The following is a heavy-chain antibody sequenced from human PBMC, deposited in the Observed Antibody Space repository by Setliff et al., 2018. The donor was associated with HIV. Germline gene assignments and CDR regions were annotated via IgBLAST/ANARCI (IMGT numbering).Heavy chain of an antibody. CDR3: AREWVVVVPAAIYYYYYGMDV. CDR2: VSHSGST. Sequence: SETLSLTCVVSGVSISNSLWWTWVRQPPGKGLEWIGEVSHSGSTNYNPSLKSRVAISVDKSKNQFSLELNSVTAADTAVYYCAREWVVVVPAAIYYYYYGMDVWGQGTTVTVSS. V-gene: IGHV4-4*02. CDR1: GVSISNSLW. J-gene: IGHJ6*02. D-gene: IGHD2-2*01.